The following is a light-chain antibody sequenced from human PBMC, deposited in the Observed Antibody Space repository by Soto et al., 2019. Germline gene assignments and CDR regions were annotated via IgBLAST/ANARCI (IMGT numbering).Light chain of an antibody. Sequence: IQMTQSPSSLSASVGDRVTITCRASQGISSALAWYQQKPGQAPKLLIYDASSLESGVPSRFSGSGSGTDFTLTISSLQPEDFATYYCQQFNSYPRTFGPGTKVDIK. CDR2: DAS. V-gene: IGKV1-13*02. CDR3: QQFNSYPRT. CDR1: QGISSA. J-gene: IGKJ3*01.